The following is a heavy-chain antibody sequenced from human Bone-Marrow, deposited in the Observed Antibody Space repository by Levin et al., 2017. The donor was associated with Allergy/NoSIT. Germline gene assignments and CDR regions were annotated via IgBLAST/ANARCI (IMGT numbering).Heavy chain of an antibody. CDR3: ARALDYYDSDGSPIGPFDI. D-gene: IGHD3-22*01. V-gene: IGHV4-30-4*01. CDR2: IYKRGGA. CDR1: GGSISSGDHY. Sequence: SCTVSGGSISSGDHYWSWIRQPPGKGLEWIGYIYKRGGAYYNPSLRSRLILSVDTSKNHLSLKLRSVTAADTAVYYRARALDYYDSDGSPIGPFDIWGQGAMVTVSS. J-gene: IGHJ3*02.